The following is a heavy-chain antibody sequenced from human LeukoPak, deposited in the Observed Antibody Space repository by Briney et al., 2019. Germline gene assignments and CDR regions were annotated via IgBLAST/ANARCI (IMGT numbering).Heavy chain of an antibody. CDR3: ARVAGYSSSWYYAFDI. CDR1: GYSFNTYW. D-gene: IGHD6-13*01. CDR2: IYPGDSDT. Sequence: GESLKISCKGSGYSFNTYWIGWVRQMPGKGLEWMGIIYPGDSDTRYSPSFQGQVTISADKSISTAYLQWRSLKASDSAMYYCARVAGYSSSWYYAFDIWGQGTMVTVSS. V-gene: IGHV5-51*01. J-gene: IGHJ3*02.